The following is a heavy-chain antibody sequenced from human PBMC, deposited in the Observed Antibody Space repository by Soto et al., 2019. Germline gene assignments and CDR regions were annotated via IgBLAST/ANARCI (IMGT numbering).Heavy chain of an antibody. D-gene: IGHD1-20*01. CDR3: ATSDNQRFDP. J-gene: IGHJ5*02. V-gene: IGHV4-34*01. CDR1: GGSFSGYY. CDR2: INHSGNT. Sequence: SETLSLTCAVHGGSFSGYYWSWIRQPPGKGLEWIGEINHSGNTNYNPSLKSRVIISVDTSKKQLSLKLSSVTAADTAVYYCATSDNQRFDPWGQGTLVTVSS.